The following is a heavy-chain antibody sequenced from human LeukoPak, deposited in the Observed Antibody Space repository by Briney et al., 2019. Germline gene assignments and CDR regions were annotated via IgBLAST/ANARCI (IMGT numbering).Heavy chain of an antibody. CDR3: ARKLTTGAPIDY. V-gene: IGHV4-59*01. Sequence: PSETLSLTCTVSGGSISSYYWNWIRQPPGEGLEWIGYFHYSGSTNYNPSLKSRVTISVDTSKNQFSLKLSSVTAADTAVYYCARKLTTGAPIDYWGQGTLVTVSS. CDR1: GGSISSYY. D-gene: IGHD4-17*01. J-gene: IGHJ4*02. CDR2: FHYSGST.